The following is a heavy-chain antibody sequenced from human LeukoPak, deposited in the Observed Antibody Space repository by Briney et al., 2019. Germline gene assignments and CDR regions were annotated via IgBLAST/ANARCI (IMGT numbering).Heavy chain of an antibody. CDR3: TRDSGTYNWFDP. CDR2: IDKKDKGYATAT. V-gene: IGHV3-73*01. D-gene: IGHD1-26*01. J-gene: IGHJ5*02. CDR1: GFTFSGSA. Sequence: GGSRKLSSAASGFTFSGSAIHWVRQSSGKGLEWVGQIDKKDKGYATATAYAASVKGRFTISRDDSINTAYLQMKILKTEDTALYYCTRDSGTYNWFDPWGQGTRVTVSS.